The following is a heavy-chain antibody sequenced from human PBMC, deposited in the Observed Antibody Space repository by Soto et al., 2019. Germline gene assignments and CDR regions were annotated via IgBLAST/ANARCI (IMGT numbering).Heavy chain of an antibody. CDR3: ATESGSTYGYFDH. J-gene: IGHJ4*02. D-gene: IGHD5-18*01. CDR1: GGSIRNGDYY. CDR2: ISNSGST. V-gene: IGHV4-30-4*01. Sequence: SETLSLTCTVSGGSIRNGDYYWTWIRQSPGKGLEWIGYISNSGSTGYNPSLKTRLSMSVDRSKNQFTLRLTSVTAADTAVYFCATESGSTYGYFDHWGQGTQVTVSS.